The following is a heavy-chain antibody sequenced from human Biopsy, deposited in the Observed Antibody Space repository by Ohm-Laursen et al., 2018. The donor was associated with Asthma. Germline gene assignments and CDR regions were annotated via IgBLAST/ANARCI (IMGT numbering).Heavy chain of an antibody. CDR1: GFAVSRDY. D-gene: IGHD3-22*01. CDR2: IYSGGTS. V-gene: IGHV3-53*01. Sequence: SLRLSCAASGFAVSRDYMFWVRQAIGKGLEWVSVIYSGGTSHTADSVMGRFTISRYNDRNSLFLQMTSLSAEDTAVYYCARGDSSNWSHYYFDYWGQGTLVTVSS. J-gene: IGHJ4*02. CDR3: ARGDSSNWSHYYFDY.